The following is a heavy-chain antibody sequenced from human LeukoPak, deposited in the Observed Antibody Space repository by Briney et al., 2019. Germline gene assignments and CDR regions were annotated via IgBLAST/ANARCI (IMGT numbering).Heavy chain of an antibody. CDR1: GFTFSSDD. Sequence: GGSLRLSCAASGFTFSSDDMNWVRQAPGKGLEWVSGISGNGYSTYYADSVKGRFTISRDNSKNTLSLQMNSLRAEDTAVYYCARDSYYYMDVWGKGTTVTVSS. CDR3: ARDSYYYMDV. V-gene: IGHV3-23*01. J-gene: IGHJ6*03. CDR2: ISGNGYST.